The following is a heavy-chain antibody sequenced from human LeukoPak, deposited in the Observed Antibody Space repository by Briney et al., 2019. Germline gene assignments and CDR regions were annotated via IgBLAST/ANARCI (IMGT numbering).Heavy chain of an antibody. V-gene: IGHV1-8*01. CDR3: ASKATYYYDSSGYYSLDY. CDR2: MSPNSGDT. D-gene: IGHD3-22*01. Sequence: ASVKVSCKTSGYTFTNLDINWLRQAPGQGLEWMGWMSPNSGDTGYAQKFQGRVSMTRDIFKSTAYMELSSLRSEDTAVYYCASKATYYYDSSGYYSLDYWGQGTLVTVSS. J-gene: IGHJ4*02. CDR1: GYTFTNLD.